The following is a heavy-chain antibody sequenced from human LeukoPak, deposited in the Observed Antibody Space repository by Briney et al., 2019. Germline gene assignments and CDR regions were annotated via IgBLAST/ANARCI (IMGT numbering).Heavy chain of an antibody. CDR1: GFIFRNYA. V-gene: IGHV3-23*01. Sequence: GGSLRLSCAASGFIFRNYAMSWVRQAPGKGLEWGSAITGSGDTRYYADSVKGRFTISRDDSKNTLYVEMNTLRAEDTAVYYCAKWGDYDILTGYYVSDFWGQGTLVTISS. CDR3: AKWGDYDILTGYYVSDF. CDR2: ITGSGDTR. J-gene: IGHJ4*02. D-gene: IGHD3-9*01.